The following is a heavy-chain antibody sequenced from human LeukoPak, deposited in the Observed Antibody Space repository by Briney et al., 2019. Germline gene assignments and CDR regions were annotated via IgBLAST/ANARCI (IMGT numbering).Heavy chain of an antibody. CDR1: GFTFSSYS. CDR2: ISSSSSYI. CDR3: ASPPMVYAIRAFDI. V-gene: IGHV3-21*04. D-gene: IGHD2-8*01. Sequence: GGSLRLSCAASGFTFSSYSMNWVRQAPGKGLEWVSSISSSSSYIYYADSVKGRFTISRDNAKNSLYLQMNSLRAEDTAVYYCASPPMVYAIRAFDIWGQGTMVTVSS. J-gene: IGHJ3*02.